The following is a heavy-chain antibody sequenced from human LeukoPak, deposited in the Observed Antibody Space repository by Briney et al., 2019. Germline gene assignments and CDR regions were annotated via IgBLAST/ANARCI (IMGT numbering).Heavy chain of an antibody. J-gene: IGHJ1*01. CDR3: AGSPGIAAAGRASYFQH. CDR1: GGSFSGYY. D-gene: IGHD6-13*01. Sequence: SETLSLTFAVYGGSFSGYYWSWIRQPPGKGLGWIGDINHSGSTNYNPSLKSRVTTSVDTSKNQFSLRLSSVTAAYTAVYYCAGSPGIAAAGRASYFQHWGQGTLVTVSS. V-gene: IGHV4-34*01. CDR2: INHSGST.